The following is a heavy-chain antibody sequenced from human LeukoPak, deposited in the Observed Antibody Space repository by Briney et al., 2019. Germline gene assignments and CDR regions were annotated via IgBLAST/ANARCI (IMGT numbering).Heavy chain of an antibody. CDR1: GYTFTSYG. J-gene: IGHJ4*02. Sequence: ASVKVSCKASGYTFTSYGMSWVRQAPGQGLEWMGWISVYNGDTNYAQTFQGRVTMTTDTSASTAYMELRSLRSDDTAVYFCGRDAITGRLTVYYWGQGTLVTVSS. CDR3: GRDAITGRLTVYY. CDR2: ISVYNGDT. D-gene: IGHD1-14*01. V-gene: IGHV1-18*01.